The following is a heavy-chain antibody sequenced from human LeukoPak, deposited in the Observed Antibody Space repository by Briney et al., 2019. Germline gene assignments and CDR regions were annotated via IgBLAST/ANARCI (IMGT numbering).Heavy chain of an antibody. CDR1: GGSISSYY. Sequence: SETLSLTCPVSGGSISSYYGNWIRQPPGKGLEGIGYIHYSGSTNYNPSLKSRVTISLDTSKKHFSLKLSSVTAADAAVYYCARLEYTGYDHTFDSWGQGTLVTVSS. CDR3: ARLEYTGYDHTFDS. V-gene: IGHV4-59*08. CDR2: IHYSGST. J-gene: IGHJ4*02. D-gene: IGHD5-12*01.